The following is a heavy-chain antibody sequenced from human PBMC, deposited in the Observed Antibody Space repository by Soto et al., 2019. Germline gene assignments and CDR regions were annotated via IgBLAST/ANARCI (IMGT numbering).Heavy chain of an antibody. CDR3: ARDTVVRGVSPYNYYGMDV. CDR1: GGSISSGGYS. Sequence: SETLSLTCAVSGGSISSGGYSWSWIRQPPGKGLEWIGYIYYSGSTNYNPSLKSRVTISVDTSKNQFSLKLSSVTAADTAVYYCARDTVVRGVSPYNYYGMDVWGQGTTVTVSS. J-gene: IGHJ6*02. D-gene: IGHD3-10*01. V-gene: IGHV4-61*08. CDR2: IYYSGST.